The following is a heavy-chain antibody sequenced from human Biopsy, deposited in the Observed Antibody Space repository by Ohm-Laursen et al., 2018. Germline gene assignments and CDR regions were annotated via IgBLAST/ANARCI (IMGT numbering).Heavy chain of an antibody. CDR1: GFTFSIYG. Sequence: SLRLSCTAPGFTFSIYGMHWVRQAPGKGMEWVAVIWYDGSNKYYADSVKGRFTISRDDPKNTLYLQMNSLRAEDTAVYYCAREGDDSSGYAPHYFDYWGQGTLVTVSS. CDR2: IWYDGSNK. V-gene: IGHV3-33*01. CDR3: AREGDDSSGYAPHYFDY. J-gene: IGHJ4*02. D-gene: IGHD3-22*01.